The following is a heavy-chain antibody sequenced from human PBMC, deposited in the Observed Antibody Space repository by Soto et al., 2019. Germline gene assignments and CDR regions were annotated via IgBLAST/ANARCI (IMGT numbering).Heavy chain of an antibody. CDR3: TTEAITREVVVNSYALEV. J-gene: IGHJ3*01. D-gene: IGHD2-21*01. V-gene: IGHV3-15*01. CDR2: IKSNVDGGAT. Sequence: EVQLVESGGGLVKPGGSLRLSCVASGFTFKDAWMSWVRQAPGKGLEWVGHIKSNVDGGATDYAAPVRVRFHIAREDSKNKRFLEIKSRKKENTAFYYCTTEAITREVVVNSYALEVWGQGTMVTFSP. CDR1: GFTFKDAW.